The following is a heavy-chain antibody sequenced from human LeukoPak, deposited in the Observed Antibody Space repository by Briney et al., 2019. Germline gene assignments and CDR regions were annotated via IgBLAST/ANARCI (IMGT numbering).Heavy chain of an antibody. J-gene: IGHJ3*02. CDR1: GYSIGSGYY. CDR3: ASPHCSSTSCLDAFDI. D-gene: IGHD2-2*01. V-gene: IGHV4-38-2*01. CDR2: IYHSGST. Sequence: SETLSLTCAVSGYSIGSGYYWGWIRQPPGKGLEWIGSIYHSGSTYYNPSLKSRVTISVDTSKNQFSLKLSSVTAADTAVYYCASPHCSSTSCLDAFDIWGQGTMVTVSS.